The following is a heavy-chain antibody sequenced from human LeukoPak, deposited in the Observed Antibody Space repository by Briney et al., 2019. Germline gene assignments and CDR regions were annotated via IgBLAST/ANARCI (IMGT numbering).Heavy chain of an antibody. J-gene: IGHJ4*02. D-gene: IGHD5-18*01. CDR2: INFDGSTA. Sequence: GGSLRLSCAASGFTFGNHWMHWVRQGPGKDLVWVARINFDGSTATYADSVKGRFVISRDNAQNNLYLHMHGLRAEDTAVYYCARTRGYSYIVDYWGQGTLVTVSS. CDR1: GFTFGNHW. V-gene: IGHV3-74*01. CDR3: ARTRGYSYIVDY.